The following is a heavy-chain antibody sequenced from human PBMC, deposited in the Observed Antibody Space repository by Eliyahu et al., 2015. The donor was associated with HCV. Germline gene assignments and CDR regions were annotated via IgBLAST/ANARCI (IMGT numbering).Heavy chain of an antibody. V-gene: IGHV1-8*01. CDR2: MNPNSGNT. J-gene: IGHJ3*02. CDR1: GFTFTSYD. CDR3: ARSRMGYCSGGSCYFRAFDI. D-gene: IGHD2-15*01. Sequence: QVQLVQSGAEVKKPGASVKVSCKASGFTFTSYDINWVRQAAGQGLEWMGWMNPNSGNTGYAQKFQGRVTMTRNXSISTAYMELSSLTSDDTAVYYCARSRMGYCSGGSCYFRAFDIWGQGTMVTVSS.